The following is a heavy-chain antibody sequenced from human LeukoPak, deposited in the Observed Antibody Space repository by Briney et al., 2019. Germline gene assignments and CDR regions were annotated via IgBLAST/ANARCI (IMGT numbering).Heavy chain of an antibody. CDR3: ARGVGRYDILTGTHPGGFDY. Sequence: ASVKVSCKASGYTFTGYYMHWVRQAPGQGLEWMGWINPKSGDINYAQKFQGRVTMTRDTSFTTAYMELSRLRSDDTAVYYCARGVGRYDILTGTHPGGFDYWGQGTLVTVSS. CDR1: GYTFTGYY. J-gene: IGHJ4*02. V-gene: IGHV1-2*02. CDR2: INPKSGDI. D-gene: IGHD3-9*01.